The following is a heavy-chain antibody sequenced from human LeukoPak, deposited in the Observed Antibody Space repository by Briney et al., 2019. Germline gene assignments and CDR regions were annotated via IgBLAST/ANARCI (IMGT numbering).Heavy chain of an antibody. CDR2: MNPNSGNT. CDR3: ARVASGDYYMDV. CDR1: GYTFTSYD. Sequence: ASVKVSCKASGYTFTSYDINWVRQATGQGLEWMGWMNPNSGNTGYAQKFQGRVTMTRNTSISTAYMELSSLRSEDTAVYYCARVASGDYYMDVWGKGTTVTVSS. V-gene: IGHV1-8*01. J-gene: IGHJ6*03. D-gene: IGHD1-1*01.